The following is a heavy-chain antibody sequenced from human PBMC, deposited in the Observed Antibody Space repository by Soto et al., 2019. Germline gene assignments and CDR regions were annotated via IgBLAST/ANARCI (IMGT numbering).Heavy chain of an antibody. CDR1: GGSISSYY. V-gene: IGHV4-59*01. CDR2: IYYSGST. CDR3: ARDSRGTVYSSSFYYGMDV. J-gene: IGHJ6*02. D-gene: IGHD6-6*01. Sequence: PSETLSLTCTVSGGSISSYYWSWIRQPPGKGLEWIGYIYYSGSTNYNPSPKSRVTISVDTSKNQFSLKLSSVTAADTAVCYWARDSRGTVYSSSFYYGMDVWGQGTTVTVSS.